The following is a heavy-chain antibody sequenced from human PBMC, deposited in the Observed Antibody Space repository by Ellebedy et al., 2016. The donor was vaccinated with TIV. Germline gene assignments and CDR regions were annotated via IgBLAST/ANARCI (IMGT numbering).Heavy chain of an antibody. Sequence: SGPTLVKPTQTLTLTCTFSGFSPRTSGVGVGWIRQPPGRALEWLAIIYWVNDKRYSPSLKSRLTITKDASKNQVVRTMTSMDPVDTATYYCAHRPPYYDALTGYYESSWFDPWGQGTLVTVSS. CDR1: GFSPRTSGVG. CDR2: IYWVNDK. D-gene: IGHD3-9*01. CDR3: AHRPPYYDALTGYYESSWFDP. V-gene: IGHV2-5*02. J-gene: IGHJ5*02.